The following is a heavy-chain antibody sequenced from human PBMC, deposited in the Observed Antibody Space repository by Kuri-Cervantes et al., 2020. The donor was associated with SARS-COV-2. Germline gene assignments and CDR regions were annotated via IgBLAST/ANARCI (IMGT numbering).Heavy chain of an antibody. CDR2: IWYDGSDK. Sequence: GESLKISCAVSGFTFSSYGMHWVRQAPGKGLEWVAVIWYDGSDKYYADSVKGRFTISRDNSKNTLYLQMNSLRAEDTAVYYCARDRGGAAAGNRGYYYYYGMDVWGQGTTVTVSS. CDR3: ARDRGGAAAGNRGYYYYYGMDV. V-gene: IGHV3-33*01. D-gene: IGHD6-13*01. CDR1: GFTFSSYG. J-gene: IGHJ6*02.